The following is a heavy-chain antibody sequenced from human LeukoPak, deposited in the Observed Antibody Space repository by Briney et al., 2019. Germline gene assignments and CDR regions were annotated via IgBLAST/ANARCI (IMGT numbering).Heavy chain of an antibody. CDR2: IYYSGST. CDR3: ARVWQAAAEGGHVAYYYYYMDV. J-gene: IGHJ6*03. Sequence: SETLSLTCTVSGGSISSSSYYWGWIRQPPGKGLEWIGSIYYSGSTYYNPSLKSRVTISVDTSKNQFSLKLSSVTAADTAVYYCARVWQAAAEGGHVAYYYYYMDVWGKGTTVTISS. CDR1: GGSISSSSYY. D-gene: IGHD6-13*01. V-gene: IGHV4-39*07.